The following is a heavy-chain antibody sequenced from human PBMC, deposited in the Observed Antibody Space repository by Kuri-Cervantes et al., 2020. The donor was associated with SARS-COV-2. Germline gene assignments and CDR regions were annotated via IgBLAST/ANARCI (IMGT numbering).Heavy chain of an antibody. Sequence: ESLKISCTVSGGSISSYYWSWIRQPPGKGLEWIGYIYYSGSTNYNPSLKSRVTISVDTSKNQFPLKLTSVTAADTAVYYCASVRLEGYYMDVWGKGTTVTVSS. CDR2: IYYSGST. CDR1: GGSISSYY. V-gene: IGHV4-59*01. D-gene: IGHD3-16*01. CDR3: ASVRLEGYYMDV. J-gene: IGHJ6*03.